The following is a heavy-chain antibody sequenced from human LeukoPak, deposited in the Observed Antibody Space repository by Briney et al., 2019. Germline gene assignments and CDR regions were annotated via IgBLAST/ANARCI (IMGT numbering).Heavy chain of an antibody. CDR3: AKDIRYYYDSSGYQNAFDI. V-gene: IGHV3-9*01. Sequence: GRSLRLSCAASGFTFDDYAMHWVRQAPGKGLEWVSGISWNSGSIGYADSVEGRFTISRDNAKNSLCLQMNSLRAEDTALYYCAKDIRYYYDSSGYQNAFDIWGQGTMVTVSS. CDR1: GFTFDDYA. CDR2: ISWNSGSI. J-gene: IGHJ3*02. D-gene: IGHD3-22*01.